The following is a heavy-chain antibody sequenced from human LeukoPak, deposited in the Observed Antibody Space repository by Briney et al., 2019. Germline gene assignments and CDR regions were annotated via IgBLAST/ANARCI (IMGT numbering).Heavy chain of an antibody. D-gene: IGHD4-17*01. CDR3: ARAATTVTTILDY. V-gene: IGHV4-4*07. CDR2: ISNSGGA. Sequence: SETLSLTCTVSGDSISTYYWSWIRQPAGKGLEWIWRISNSGGATYNPSLKSRVTISLDTSKNQFSLMLISVTAADTAVYYCARAATTVTTILDYWGQGTLVTVSS. CDR1: GDSISTYY. J-gene: IGHJ4*02.